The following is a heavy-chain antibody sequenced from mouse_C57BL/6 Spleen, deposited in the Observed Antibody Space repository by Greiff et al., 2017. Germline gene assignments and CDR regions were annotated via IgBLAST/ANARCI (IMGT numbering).Heavy chain of an antibody. Sequence: DVKLQESGPVLVKPGASVKMSCKASGYTFTDYYMNWVKQSHGKSLEWIGVINPYNGGTSYNQKFKGKATLTVDKSSSTAYMELNSLTSEDSAVYYCAMWAMVTTSDYWGQGTTLTVSS. CDR1: GYTFTDYY. CDR2: INPYNGGT. J-gene: IGHJ2*01. V-gene: IGHV1-19*01. D-gene: IGHD2-2*01. CDR3: AMWAMVTTSDY.